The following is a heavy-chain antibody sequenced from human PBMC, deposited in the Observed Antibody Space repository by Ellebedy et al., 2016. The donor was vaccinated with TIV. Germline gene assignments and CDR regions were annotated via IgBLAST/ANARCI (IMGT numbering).Heavy chain of an antibody. D-gene: IGHD2-21*01. CDR1: GFTFSSYG. CDR2: IFSGGTTK. J-gene: IGHJ2*01. CDR3: ARDNYCGGDCYPDWYFDL. V-gene: IGHV3-48*02. Sequence: GGSLRLSXAASGFTFSSYGMNWVRQAPGKGLEWVSYIFSGGTTKYYADSVKGRFTISRDNAKSSLYLQMNSLRDEDTAMYYCARDNYCGGDCYPDWYFDLWGRGTLVTVSS.